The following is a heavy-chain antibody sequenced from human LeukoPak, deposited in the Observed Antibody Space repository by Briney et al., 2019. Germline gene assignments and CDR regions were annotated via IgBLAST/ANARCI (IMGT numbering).Heavy chain of an antibody. CDR2: ISADGRTT. V-gene: IGHV3-74*01. CDR3: ESTTDTYYIDYMDV. J-gene: IGHJ6*03. CDR1: GFIFSNYW. Sequence: GGSLRLSCASSGFIFSNYWMHGVRQVPGGGLVWVSRISADGRTTDSADSVKGRFTISRDNAKNMLYQQINHLRGEDTPEYYCESTTDTYYIDYMDVCGEGTTVTVSS. D-gene: IGHD4-11*01.